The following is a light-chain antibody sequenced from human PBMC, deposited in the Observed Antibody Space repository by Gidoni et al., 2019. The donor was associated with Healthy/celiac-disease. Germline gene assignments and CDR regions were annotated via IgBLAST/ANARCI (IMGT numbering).Light chain of an antibody. CDR1: QSVSSSY. V-gene: IGKV3-20*01. CDR3: QQDGSSPLYT. Sequence: EIVLTQSPGTLSLSPGERATLSYRASQSVSSSYLAWYQQKPGQAPRLLIYGASSRATGIPDRFSGSGSGTDFTLTSSRLEPEDFAVYYCQQDGSSPLYTFGQGTKLEIK. CDR2: GAS. J-gene: IGKJ2*01.